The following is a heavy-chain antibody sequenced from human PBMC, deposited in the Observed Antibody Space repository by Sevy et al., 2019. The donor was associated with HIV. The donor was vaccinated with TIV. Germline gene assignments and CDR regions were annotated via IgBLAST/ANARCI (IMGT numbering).Heavy chain of an antibody. CDR3: ATGIAAAGTHFDY. D-gene: IGHD6-13*01. Sequence: ASVKVSCEVSGYTLTELSMHWVRQAPGKGLEWMGGFDPEDGETIYAQKFQGRVTMTEDTSTDTAYMELSSLRSEDTAVYYCATGIAAAGTHFDYWGQGTLVTVSS. CDR1: GYTLTELS. J-gene: IGHJ4*02. CDR2: FDPEDGET. V-gene: IGHV1-24*01.